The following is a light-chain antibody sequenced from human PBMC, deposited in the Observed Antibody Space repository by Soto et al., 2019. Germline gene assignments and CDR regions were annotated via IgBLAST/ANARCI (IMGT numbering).Light chain of an antibody. CDR3: GTWDNSLRAGL. J-gene: IGLJ3*02. CDR2: DND. CDR1: NSNIGNND. Sequence: QSVLTQPPSVSAAPGQKVTISCSGSNSNIGNNDVSWYQQVPGTAPKLLIYDNDKRPSAIHDRFSGSKSGTSATLDITGLQTGDEADYYCGTWDNSLRAGLFGRGTQLTVL. V-gene: IGLV1-51*01.